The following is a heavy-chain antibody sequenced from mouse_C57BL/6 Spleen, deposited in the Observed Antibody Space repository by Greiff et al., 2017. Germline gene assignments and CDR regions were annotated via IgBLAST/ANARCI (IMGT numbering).Heavy chain of an antibody. J-gene: IGHJ2*01. CDR3: AREEDSSGYVGY. Sequence: EVQVVESGPELVKPGASVKISCKASGYSFTGYYMNWVKQSPEKSLEWIGEINPSTGGTTYNQKFKAKATLTVDKSSSTAYMQLKSLTSEDSAVYYCAREEDSSGYVGYWGQGTTLTVSS. CDR2: INPSTGGT. V-gene: IGHV1-42*01. CDR1: GYSFTGYY. D-gene: IGHD3-2*02.